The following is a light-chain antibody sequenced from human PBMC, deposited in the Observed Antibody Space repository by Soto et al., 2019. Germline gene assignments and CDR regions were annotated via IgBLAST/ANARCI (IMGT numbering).Light chain of an antibody. Sequence: VLPQSPDTLSLSPGERATLSCRASQTVRNNYLAWYQQKPGQAPRLLIYDASSRATGIPDRFSGGGSGTDFTLTISRLEPEDFAVYYCQQFSRYPLTFGGGTKVDI. V-gene: IGKV3-20*01. CDR2: DAS. J-gene: IGKJ4*01. CDR3: QQFSRYPLT. CDR1: QTVRNNY.